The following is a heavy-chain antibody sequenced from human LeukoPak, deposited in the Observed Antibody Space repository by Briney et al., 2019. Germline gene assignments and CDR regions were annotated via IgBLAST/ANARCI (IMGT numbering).Heavy chain of an antibody. CDR2: ISAYNGNT. D-gene: IGHD5-24*01. CDR3: ARGWLQPYWYFDL. V-gene: IGHV1-18*01. Sequence: VASVKVSFKASGYTFINYGMSWVRQAPGQGLEWMGWISAYNGNTNSAQNLQGRVTMTTDTSTTTAYMELRSLTSDDTAVYYCARGWLQPYWYFDLWGRGTLVTVSS. J-gene: IGHJ2*01. CDR1: GYTFINYG.